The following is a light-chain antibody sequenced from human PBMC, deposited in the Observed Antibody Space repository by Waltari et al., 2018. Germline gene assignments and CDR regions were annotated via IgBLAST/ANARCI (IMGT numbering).Light chain of an antibody. J-gene: IGLJ2*01. CDR3: SSYTSSSTLKL. CDR2: DVT. Sequence: QSALTQPVSVSGSPGQSITISCTGTYRDGGGYNYVSWYQQFPGEAPRLIIYDVTNRPSGVSSRFSGSKSGDTASLTISGLQTEDEADYYCSSYTSSSTLKLFGGGTKLTVL. CDR1: YRDGGGYNY. V-gene: IGLV2-14*01.